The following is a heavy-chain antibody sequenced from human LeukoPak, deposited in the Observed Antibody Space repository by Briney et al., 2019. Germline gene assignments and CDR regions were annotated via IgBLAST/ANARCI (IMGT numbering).Heavy chain of an antibody. Sequence: GESLKISRKGSGYTFTTYWIGWVRQMPGKGLEWMGIIYPGDSDPIYSPSFQGQVTISADKSISTAYLQWSSLKASDSAMYYCVRHGLGTSWFGFDYWGQGTLVTVSS. CDR2: IYPGDSDP. CDR3: VRHGLGTSWFGFDY. D-gene: IGHD6-13*01. CDR1: GYTFTTYW. J-gene: IGHJ4*02. V-gene: IGHV5-51*01.